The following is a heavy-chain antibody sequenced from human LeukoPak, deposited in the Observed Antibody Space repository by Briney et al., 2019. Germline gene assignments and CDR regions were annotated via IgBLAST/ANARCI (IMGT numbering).Heavy chain of an antibody. CDR1: GGSISSYY. J-gene: IGHJ4*02. Sequence: SETLSLTCTVSGGSISSYYWSWIRRPPGKGLEWIGYIYYSGSARYNPSLKSRVTISVDTSKNQFSLKLNSVTAADTAVYYCARDLGGSCLFDYWGQGTLVTVSS. CDR2: IYYSGSA. CDR3: ARDLGGSCLFDY. D-gene: IGHD2-15*01. V-gene: IGHV4-59*01.